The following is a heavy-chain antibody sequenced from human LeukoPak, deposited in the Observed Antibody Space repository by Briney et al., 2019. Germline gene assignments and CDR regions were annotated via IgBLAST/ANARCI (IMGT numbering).Heavy chain of an antibody. CDR2: INPSGGST. Sequence: APVTVSCKASGYTFTIYYMHWVRQAPGQGLEWMGIINPSGGSTSYAQKFQGRVTMTRDTSTSTVYMELSSLRSEDTAVYYCARSVGIAAAADFDYWGQGTLVTVSS. CDR3: ARSVGIAAAADFDY. V-gene: IGHV1-46*01. J-gene: IGHJ4*02. D-gene: IGHD6-13*01. CDR1: GYTFTIYY.